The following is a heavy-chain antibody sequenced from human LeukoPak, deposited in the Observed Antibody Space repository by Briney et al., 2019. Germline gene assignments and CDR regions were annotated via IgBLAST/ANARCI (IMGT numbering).Heavy chain of an antibody. Sequence: GASVKVSCKASGYTFINYAIHWVRQAPGQGLGWMGIINPSSGSTSYAQKFQGRVTMTRDTSTSTVYMELSSLRSEDTAVYYCARDPCSGGICYNWFDPWGQGTLVTVSS. J-gene: IGHJ5*02. CDR3: ARDPCSGGICYNWFDP. D-gene: IGHD2-15*01. V-gene: IGHV1-46*01. CDR2: INPSSGST. CDR1: GYTFINYA.